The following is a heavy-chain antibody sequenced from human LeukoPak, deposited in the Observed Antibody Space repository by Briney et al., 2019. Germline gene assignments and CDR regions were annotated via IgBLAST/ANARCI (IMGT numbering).Heavy chain of an antibody. J-gene: IGHJ3*02. CDR3: AREPHPFTSSWYDAFDI. Sequence: SETLSLTCTVSGGSISSYYWNWMRQPPGKGLEWIGYIYGRGSTNYNPSLKSRVTMSVDTSKKQFSLKLTSATAADTAIYYCAREPHPFTSSWYDAFDIWGQGTMVTVSS. CDR1: GGSISSYY. V-gene: IGHV4-59*01. D-gene: IGHD6-13*01. CDR2: IYGRGST.